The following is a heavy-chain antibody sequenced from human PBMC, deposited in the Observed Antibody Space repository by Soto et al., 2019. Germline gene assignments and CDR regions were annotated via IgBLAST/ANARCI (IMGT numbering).Heavy chain of an antibody. CDR3: AHERSYDSSGFYDYFHY. V-gene: IGHV3-23*01. D-gene: IGHD3-22*01. J-gene: IGHJ4*02. Sequence: EVQLLESGGGLVQPGGSLRLSCTASGFTFSSYTMSWVRQAPGQGLEWVSDISGSGGSTFYADSVKGRFAISRDNSMTTLLLNMNSLGADETAVYYCAHERSYDSSGFYDYFHYWGQGTLVTVSS. CDR2: ISGSGGST. CDR1: GFTFSSYT.